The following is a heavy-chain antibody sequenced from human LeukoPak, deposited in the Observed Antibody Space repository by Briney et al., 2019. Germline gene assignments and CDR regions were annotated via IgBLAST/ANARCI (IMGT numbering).Heavy chain of an antibody. CDR1: GFSFNSYA. CDR3: ANQPGLYDSGWSWTYHFFGVDV. J-gene: IGHJ6*02. CDR2: VSGRGERT. D-gene: IGHD6-19*01. V-gene: IGHV3-23*01. Sequence: GGSLRLSCAASGFSFNSYAMSWVRQAPGKGLEWVSAVSGRGERTYYADFVQGRFSISRDNSKDTVYVQMNSLRAGDTAIYYCANQPGLYDSGWSWTYHFFGVDVWGQGTTVTVPS.